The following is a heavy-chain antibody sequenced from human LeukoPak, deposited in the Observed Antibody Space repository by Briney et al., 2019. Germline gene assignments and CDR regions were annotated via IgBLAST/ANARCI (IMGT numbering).Heavy chain of an antibody. CDR3: ARERQDTVLHSGAFDI. CDR2: IASDGSHT. Sequence: QPGRSLRLSCAASGFTFSAYFMHWVRQAPGKGLEWVADIASDGSHTFYAEPVKGRFTISRDNSKNTLYLQMNGLRAEDTAVCFCARERQDTVLHSGAFDIWGQGTMVTVSS. J-gene: IGHJ3*02. D-gene: IGHD2-21*01. CDR1: GFTFSAYF. V-gene: IGHV3-30-3*01.